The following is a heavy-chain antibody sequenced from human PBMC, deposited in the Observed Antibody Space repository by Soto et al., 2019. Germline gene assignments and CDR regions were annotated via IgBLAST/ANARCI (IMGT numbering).Heavy chain of an antibody. D-gene: IGHD3-16*01. CDR1: GVTFSSYA. J-gene: IGHJ5*01. Sequence: AVKVSCKAPGVTFSSYAIRWVRQAPGQGLEWMGGIIPIFGTANYAQKFQGRVTITADESTSTAYMELSSLRSEDTAVYYCAIVFCDDVWGSYPDSRAQGALVPVSS. V-gene: IGHV1-69*13. CDR3: AIVFCDDVWGSYPDS. CDR2: IIPIFGTA.